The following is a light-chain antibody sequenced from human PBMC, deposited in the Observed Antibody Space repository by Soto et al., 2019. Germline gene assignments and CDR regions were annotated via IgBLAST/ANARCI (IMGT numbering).Light chain of an antibody. V-gene: IGKV1-39*01. Sequence: DIQMTQSPSSLSASVGDRVTITCRASQSINTYLNWYQQKPGKAPKLLIYAASSLQSGVTSRFSGSGSGTDFTLTINSLQPEDFSTYYCQQSYSTPRITFGQGTRLEIK. CDR1: QSINTY. J-gene: IGKJ5*01. CDR3: QQSYSTPRIT. CDR2: AAS.